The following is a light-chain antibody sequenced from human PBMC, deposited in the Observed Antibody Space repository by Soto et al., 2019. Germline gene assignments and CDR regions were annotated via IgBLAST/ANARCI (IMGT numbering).Light chain of an antibody. CDR1: QGIRND. V-gene: IGKV1-17*01. Sequence: DIQMTQSPSSLSASVGDRVTITCRASQGIRNDLGWYQQKPGMAPKRLIYSASTLQGGVPSRFSGSASGREFTLSIRSLQPEDFAAYYCLRLFMFPLTFGGGTKVEIK. J-gene: IGKJ4*01. CDR3: LRLFMFPLT. CDR2: SAS.